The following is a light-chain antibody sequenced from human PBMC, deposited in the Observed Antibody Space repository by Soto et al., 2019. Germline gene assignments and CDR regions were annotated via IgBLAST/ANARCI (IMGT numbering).Light chain of an antibody. Sequence: QSVLTQPPSVSAAPGQKVTISCSGSSSNIGNNFVSWYQQLPGTAPKLLIFENNKRPSGIPDRFSGSKSGTSATLGITGLQTGDEADYYCGTCDNSLIAPYIFGTGTKVTVL. CDR1: SSNIGNNF. V-gene: IGLV1-51*02. CDR2: ENN. J-gene: IGLJ1*01. CDR3: GTCDNSLIAPYI.